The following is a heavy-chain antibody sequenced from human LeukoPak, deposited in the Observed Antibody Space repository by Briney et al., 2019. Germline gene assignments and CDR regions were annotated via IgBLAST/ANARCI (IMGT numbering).Heavy chain of an antibody. CDR2: ISRTGSYI. Sequence: GGSLRLSCAASGFTFSSYNMNWVRQAPGRGLEWVSSISRTGSYIYYADSVKGRFTISRDNAKNSLYLQMNSLRAEDTAVYYCARDGGPTPDAFDIWGQGTMVTVSS. J-gene: IGHJ3*02. CDR1: GFTFSSYN. D-gene: IGHD3-10*01. CDR3: ARDGGPTPDAFDI. V-gene: IGHV3-21*01.